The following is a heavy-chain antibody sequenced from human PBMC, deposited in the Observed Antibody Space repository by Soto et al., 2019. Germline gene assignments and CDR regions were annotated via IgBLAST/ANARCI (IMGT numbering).Heavy chain of an antibody. CDR3: ARELEGDAFDI. V-gene: IGHV4-34*01. CDR2: INHSGST. J-gene: IGHJ3*02. CDR1: GGSFSGYY. Sequence: SETLSITCAVYGGSFSGYYWSWIRQPPGKGLEWIGEINHSGSTNYNPSLKSRVTISVDTSKNQFSLKLSSVTAADTAVYYCARELEGDAFDIWGQGTMVTVSS. D-gene: IGHD1-1*01.